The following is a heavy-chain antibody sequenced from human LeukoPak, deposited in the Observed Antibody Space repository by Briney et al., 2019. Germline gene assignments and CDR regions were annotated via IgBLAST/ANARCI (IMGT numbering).Heavy chain of an antibody. CDR3: ASSITMIVVVTPAPNFDY. D-gene: IGHD3-22*01. V-gene: IGHV1-2*02. CDR2: INQNSGGT. CDR1: GYTFTEYY. Sequence: ASVTVSYKGCGYTFTEYYMHWVRQAPGQGGEGMGWINQNSGGTTYAQNFKSSVTMTWDTSISTAYMELSMLRSDDTAVYYCASSITMIVVVTPAPNFDYCGQGTLVTVSS. J-gene: IGHJ4*02.